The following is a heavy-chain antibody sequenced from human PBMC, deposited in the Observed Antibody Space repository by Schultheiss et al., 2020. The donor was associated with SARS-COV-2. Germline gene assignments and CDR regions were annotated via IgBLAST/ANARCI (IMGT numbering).Heavy chain of an antibody. CDR1: GGSFSGYY. CDR3: ARELHSSSWYFDY. D-gene: IGHD6-13*01. J-gene: IGHJ4*02. V-gene: IGHV4-34*01. Sequence: SETLSLTCAVYGGSFSGYYWSWIRQPPGKGLEWIGEINHSGSTNYNPSLKSRVTISLDTSKKQFSLQLSSVTAADTAVYYCARELHSSSWYFDYWGQGTPVTVSS. CDR2: INHSGST.